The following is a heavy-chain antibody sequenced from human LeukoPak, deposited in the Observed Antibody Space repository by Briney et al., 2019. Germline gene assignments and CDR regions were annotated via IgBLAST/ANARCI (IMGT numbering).Heavy chain of an antibody. V-gene: IGHV4-39*01. D-gene: IGHD3-22*01. Sequence: SETLSLTCTVSGGSISSSSYYWGWIRQPPGKGLEWYGSIYYSGSTYYNPSLKSRVTISVDTSKNQFSLKLSSVTAADTAVYYCARHLVRSYYDSSGKPQYYFDYWGQGTLVTVSS. CDR2: IYYSGST. CDR3: ARHLVRSYYDSSGKPQYYFDY. J-gene: IGHJ4*02. CDR1: GGSISSSSYY.